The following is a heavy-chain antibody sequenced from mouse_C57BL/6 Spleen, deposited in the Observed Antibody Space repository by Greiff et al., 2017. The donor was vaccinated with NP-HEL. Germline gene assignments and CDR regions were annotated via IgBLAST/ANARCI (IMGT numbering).Heavy chain of an antibody. J-gene: IGHJ2*01. D-gene: IGHD2-5*01. CDR1: GYTFTSYW. CDR2: IDPADSYT. V-gene: IGHV1-59*01. Sequence: QVQLQQPGAELVRPGTSVKLSCKASGYTFTSYWMHWVKQRPGQGLEWIGVIDPADSYTNYIQKFKGKATLTVDTSSSTAYMQLSSLTSEDSAVYYCAREGDSNYDYWGQGTTLTVSS. CDR3: AREGDSNYDY.